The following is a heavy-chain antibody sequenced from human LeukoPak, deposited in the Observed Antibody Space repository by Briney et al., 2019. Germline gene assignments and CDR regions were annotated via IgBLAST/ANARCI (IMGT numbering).Heavy chain of an antibody. CDR2: ISYDGSNK. D-gene: IGHD6-19*01. CDR3: AKDPLLTIAVAGGYFQH. J-gene: IGHJ1*01. CDR1: GFTFSSYG. V-gene: IGHV3-30*18. Sequence: GRSLRLSCAASGFTFSSYGMHWVRQAPGKGLEWVAVISYDGSNKYYADSVKGRFTISRDNSKNTLYLQMNSLRAEDTAVYYCAKDPLLTIAVAGGYFQHWGQGTLVTVSS.